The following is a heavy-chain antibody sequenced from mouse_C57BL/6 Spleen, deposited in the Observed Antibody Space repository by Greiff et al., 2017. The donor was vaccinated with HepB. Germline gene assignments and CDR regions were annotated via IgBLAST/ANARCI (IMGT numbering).Heavy chain of an antibody. V-gene: IGHV7-3*01. J-gene: IGHJ2*01. CDR2: LRNKATGYTT. D-gene: IGHD4-1*01. Sequence: EVKLVESGGGLVQPGGSLSLSCAASGFTFTDYYMSWVRQPPGKALEWLGFLRNKATGYTTEYSASVKGRFTISRDNSQSILYLQMNALRAEDSATYYCARSLTGTRGYFDYWGQRTTLTVSS. CDR1: GFTFTDYY. CDR3: ARSLTGTRGYFDY.